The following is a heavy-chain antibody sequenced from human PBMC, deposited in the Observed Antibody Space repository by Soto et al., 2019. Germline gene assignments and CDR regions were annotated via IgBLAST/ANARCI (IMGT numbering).Heavy chain of an antibody. CDR1: GFTFDDYA. Sequence: GGSLRLSCAASGFTFDDYAMHWVRQAPGKGLEWVSGISWNSGSIGYADSVKGRFTISRDNAKNSLYLQMNSLRAEDTALYYCAKGTEALVAAAGLGYWGQGTLVTVSS. CDR2: ISWNSGSI. V-gene: IGHV3-9*01. D-gene: IGHD6-13*01. J-gene: IGHJ4*02. CDR3: AKGTEALVAAAGLGY.